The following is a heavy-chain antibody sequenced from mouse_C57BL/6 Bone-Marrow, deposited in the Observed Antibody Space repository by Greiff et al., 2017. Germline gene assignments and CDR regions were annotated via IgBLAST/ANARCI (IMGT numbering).Heavy chain of an antibody. Sequence: EVQLQESGGDLVKPGGSLKLSCAASGFTFSSYGMSWVRQTPDKRLEWVATISSGGSYTYYPDSVKGRYTISRDNAKNTLYLQMSSLKSEDTAMYYCARHASYYDDDGYYYAMDYGGQGTSVTVSA. J-gene: IGHJ4*01. CDR3: ARHASYYDDDGYYYAMDY. D-gene: IGHD2-4*01. CDR2: ISSGGSYT. V-gene: IGHV5-6*01. CDR1: GFTFSSYG.